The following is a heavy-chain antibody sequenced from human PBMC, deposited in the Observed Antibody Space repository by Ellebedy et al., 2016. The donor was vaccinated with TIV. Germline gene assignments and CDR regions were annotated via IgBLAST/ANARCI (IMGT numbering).Heavy chain of an antibody. CDR3: ARVVWEPKDKTQGGDY. J-gene: IGHJ4*02. V-gene: IGHV3-30-3*01. CDR2: ISYDGSNK. CDR1: GFTFSSYA. D-gene: IGHD1-26*01. Sequence: GGSLRLSCAASGFTFSSYAMHWVRQAPGKGLEWVAVISYDGSNKYYADSVKGRFTISRDNSKNTLYLQMNSLRAEDTAVYYCARVVWEPKDKTQGGDYWGQGTLVTVSS.